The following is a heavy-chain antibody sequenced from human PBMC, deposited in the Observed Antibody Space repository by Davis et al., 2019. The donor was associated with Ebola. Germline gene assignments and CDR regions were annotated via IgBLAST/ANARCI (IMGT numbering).Heavy chain of an antibody. CDR3: ATTQWLREFDN. CDR1: GDSIGSGDNY. V-gene: IGHV4-30-4*01. J-gene: IGHJ4*02. D-gene: IGHD6-19*01. CDR2: IYASGSA. Sequence: MPSETLSLTCNVSGDSIGSGDNYWSWIRQPPGKGLEWIGYIYASGSAYYNPSLRSRVTISVDTSKNQFSLKLSSVTAADTAVYYCATTQWLREFDNWGQGTLVTVSS.